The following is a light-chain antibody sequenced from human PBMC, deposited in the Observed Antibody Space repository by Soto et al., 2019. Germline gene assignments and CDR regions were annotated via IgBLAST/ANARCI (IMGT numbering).Light chain of an antibody. CDR3: QQPNRYPWA. J-gene: IGKJ1*01. V-gene: IGKV1-9*01. Sequence: DIQLTQSPSFLSASVGDRVTITCRASQGISSYLAWYQQKPGKAPKLLIYAASTLQTGVPSRVSGSGSGTEFTPTIISRQPEDGATSYGQQPNRYPWAVGQGTKVEIK. CDR2: AAS. CDR1: QGISSY.